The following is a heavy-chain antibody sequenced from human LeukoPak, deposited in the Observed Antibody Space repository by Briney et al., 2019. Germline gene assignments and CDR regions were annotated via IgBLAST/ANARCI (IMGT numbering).Heavy chain of an antibody. CDR2: ISGSGGST. CDR1: GFTFSSYA. Sequence: PGGSLRLSCVASGFTFSSYAMTWVPQAPGKGLEWVSTISGSGGSTYYADSVKGRFTISRDNSQNTLDLQMNSLRAEDTAVYFCAKDDGNRPYYYYYADVWGIGTTVTVSS. CDR3: AKDDGNRPYYYYYADV. D-gene: IGHD1-14*01. V-gene: IGHV3-23*01. J-gene: IGHJ6*03.